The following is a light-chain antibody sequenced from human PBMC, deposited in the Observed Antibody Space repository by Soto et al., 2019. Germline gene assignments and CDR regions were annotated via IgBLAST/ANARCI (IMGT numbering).Light chain of an antibody. J-gene: IGKJ4*01. V-gene: IGKV1-33*01. CDR1: QGISDF. CDR3: QQYDYLPLT. Sequence: DIQMTQSPSSLSASVGDRVTITCQASQGISDFLNWYQQKPGKAPKLLIYDASNLETGVPSRFSGGGSGTDFTFTISSLQPEGIATYYCQQYDYLPLTFGGGTRVEIK. CDR2: DAS.